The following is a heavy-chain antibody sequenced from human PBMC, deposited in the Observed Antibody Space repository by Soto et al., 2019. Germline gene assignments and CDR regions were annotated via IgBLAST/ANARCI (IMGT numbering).Heavy chain of an antibody. D-gene: IGHD1-26*01. J-gene: IGHJ5*02. Sequence: QVQLVQSGAEVKKPGSSVKVSCKASGGTFSSYAISWVRQAPGQGLEWMGGIIPIFGTANYAQKFQGRVTITADESTSTAYMELSSLRSEDTALYYCARFSHGGTSVYNWFDPWGQGTLVTVSS. CDR2: IIPIFGTA. CDR1: GGTFSSYA. CDR3: ARFSHGGTSVYNWFDP. V-gene: IGHV1-69*01.